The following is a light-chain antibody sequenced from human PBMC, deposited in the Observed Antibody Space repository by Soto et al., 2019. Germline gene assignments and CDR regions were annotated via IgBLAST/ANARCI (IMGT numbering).Light chain of an antibody. V-gene: IGLV2-23*02. CDR2: EVS. J-gene: IGLJ3*02. CDR1: SSDVGSYHL. Sequence: QSALTQPASVSGSPGQSITISCTGTSSDVGSYHLVSWYQQHPGKAPKLLIYEVSKRPSGVANRFSGSKSGNTASLTISGPQADDEAAYYCCSYSGSSTWVFGGGTKLTVL. CDR3: CSYSGSSTWV.